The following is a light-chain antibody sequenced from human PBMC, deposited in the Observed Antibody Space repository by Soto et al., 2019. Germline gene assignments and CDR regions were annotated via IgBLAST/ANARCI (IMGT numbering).Light chain of an antibody. Sequence: EIVLAQSPVTLSLSPGERATLSCRASQSVSSYLAWYQQKPGQAPRLLIYDASNRATGIPARFSGSGSGTDFTPTISSLEPEDFAVYYCQQYGYSPTFGGGTKV. CDR3: QQYGYSPT. V-gene: IGKV3-11*01. CDR1: QSVSSY. CDR2: DAS. J-gene: IGKJ4*01.